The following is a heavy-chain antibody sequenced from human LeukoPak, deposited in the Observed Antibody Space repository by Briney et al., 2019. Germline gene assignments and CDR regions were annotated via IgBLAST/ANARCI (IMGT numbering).Heavy chain of an antibody. CDR3: AKGYCSSTSCYKGAAFDI. J-gene: IGHJ3*02. CDR1: GGSISSYY. Sequence: NPSETLSLTCTVSGGSISSYYWSWIRQPAGKGLEWIGRIYTSGSTNYNPSLKSRVTMSVDTSTNQFSLKLSSVTAADTAVYYCAKGYCSSTSCYKGAAFDIWGQGTMVTVSS. CDR2: IYTSGST. V-gene: IGHV4-4*07. D-gene: IGHD2-2*02.